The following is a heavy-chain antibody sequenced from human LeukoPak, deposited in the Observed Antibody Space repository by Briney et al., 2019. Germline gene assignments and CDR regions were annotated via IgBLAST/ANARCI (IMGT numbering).Heavy chain of an antibody. Sequence: PSETLSLTCTVSGGSISSYYWSWIRQPPGKGLEWIGYIYYSGSTNYNPSLKSRVTISVDTSKNQFSLKLSSVTAADTAVYFCARGGYYGSGNDFRFDPWGQGTLVTVSS. V-gene: IGHV4-59*01. CDR1: GGSISSYY. CDR2: IYYSGST. CDR3: ARGGYYGSGNDFRFDP. J-gene: IGHJ5*02. D-gene: IGHD3-10*01.